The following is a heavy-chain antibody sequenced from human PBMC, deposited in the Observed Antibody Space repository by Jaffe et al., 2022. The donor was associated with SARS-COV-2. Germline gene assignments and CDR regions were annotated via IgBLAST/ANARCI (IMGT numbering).Heavy chain of an antibody. V-gene: IGHV1-69*08. CDR1: GGTFSSYT. Sequence: QVQLVQSGAEVKKPGSSVKVSCKASGGTFSSYTISWVRQAPGQGLEWMGRIIPILGIANYAQKFQGRVTITADKSTSTAYMELSSLRSEDTAVYYCARDRRVVVVPAAISRGYYGMDVWGQGTTVTVSS. J-gene: IGHJ6*02. CDR2: IIPILGIA. D-gene: IGHD2-2*02. CDR3: ARDRRVVVVPAAISRGYYGMDV.